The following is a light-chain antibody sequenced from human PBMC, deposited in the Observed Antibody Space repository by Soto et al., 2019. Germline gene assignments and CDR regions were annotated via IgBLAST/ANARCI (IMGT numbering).Light chain of an antibody. CDR2: AAS. J-gene: IGKJ2*01. CDR3: QQNYSTPV. Sequence: DIQMTQSPSSLSASVGDRVTITCRASQSISSYLNWYQQKPGKAPKLLIYAASSLQSGVPSRFSGSGSGTDFTLTISSLQPEDFATYYCQQNYSTPVFGQGTKLEIK. V-gene: IGKV1-39*01. CDR1: QSISSY.